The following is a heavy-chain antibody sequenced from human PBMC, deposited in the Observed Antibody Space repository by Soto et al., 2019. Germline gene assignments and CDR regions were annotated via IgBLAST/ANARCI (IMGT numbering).Heavy chain of an antibody. CDR2: ISSSSSTI. D-gene: IGHD3-16*02. Sequence: GGSLRLSCAASGFTFSSYSMNWVRQAPGKGLEWVSYISSSSSTIYYADSVKGRFTISRDKDKNSLYLQMKSLRDEDTAVYYCARTTNYVWGSYRSYYFDYWGQGTLVTVSS. CDR3: ARTTNYVWGSYRSYYFDY. V-gene: IGHV3-48*02. J-gene: IGHJ4*02. CDR1: GFTFSSYS.